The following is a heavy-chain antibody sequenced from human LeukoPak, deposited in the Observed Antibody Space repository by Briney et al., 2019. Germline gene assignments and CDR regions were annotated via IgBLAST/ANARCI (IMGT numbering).Heavy chain of an antibody. CDR3: ARRAPKPQIISWYKASYYGMDV. Sequence: GASVKVSCKASGYTFTSYDINWVRQATGQGLEWMGWMNPNSGNTGYAQKLQGRVTMTTDTSTSTAYMELRSLRSDDTAVYYCARRAPKPQIISWYKASYYGMDVWGQGTTVTVSS. V-gene: IGHV1-8*01. J-gene: IGHJ6*02. CDR2: MNPNSGNT. D-gene: IGHD6-13*01. CDR1: GYTFTSYD.